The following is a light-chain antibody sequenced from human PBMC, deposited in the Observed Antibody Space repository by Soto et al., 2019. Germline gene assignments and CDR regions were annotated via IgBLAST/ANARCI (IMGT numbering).Light chain of an antibody. Sequence: QCVLTQPRSVSGSPGQSVTISCTGTSSDVGGYDYVSWYQQHPGKAPKLMIYGVTKRPSGVPDRFSGSKSGNTASLTISGLQAEDESDYYCCSHGGRHSYVFGTGTKVTVL. J-gene: IGLJ1*01. V-gene: IGLV2-11*01. CDR2: GVT. CDR1: SSDVGGYDY. CDR3: CSHGGRHSYV.